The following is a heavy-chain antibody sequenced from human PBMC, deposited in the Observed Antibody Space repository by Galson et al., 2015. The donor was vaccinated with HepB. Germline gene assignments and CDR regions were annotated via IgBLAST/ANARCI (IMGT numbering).Heavy chain of an antibody. V-gene: IGHV3-21*01. CDR3: ARDPELDSDLDY. D-gene: IGHD2-2*03. CDR2: ISSSSSYI. CDR1: GFTFSSYS. J-gene: IGHJ4*02. Sequence: SLRLSCAASGFTFSSYSVNWVRQAPGKGLEWVSSISSSSSYIYYADSVKGRFTISRDNAKNSLYLQMNSLRAEDTAVYYCARDPELDSDLDYWGQGTLVTVSS.